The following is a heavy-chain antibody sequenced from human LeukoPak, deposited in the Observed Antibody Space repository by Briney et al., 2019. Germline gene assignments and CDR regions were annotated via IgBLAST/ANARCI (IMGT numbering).Heavy chain of an antibody. D-gene: IGHD3-10*01. CDR2: IRFDGSNK. Sequence: GGSLRLSCGASGFTFSSFGMHWVRQAPGKGLEWVAFIRFDGSNKYYADSVKGRFTISRDNSKNTLFLQVNSLRAEDTAVYYCAKDRYGSGRDFDYWGQGTLVTVSS. CDR1: GFTFSSFG. J-gene: IGHJ4*02. CDR3: AKDRYGSGRDFDY. V-gene: IGHV3-30*02.